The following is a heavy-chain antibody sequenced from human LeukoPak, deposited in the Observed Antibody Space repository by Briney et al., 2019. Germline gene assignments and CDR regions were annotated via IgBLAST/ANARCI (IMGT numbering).Heavy chain of an antibody. D-gene: IGHD3-16*01. CDR3: TRGGFGAHYYYYMDV. Sequence: PGGPLRLPCAASVFTFDDFALTWLRQSREKGLEWVSGINWDGTATGYADSVKGRFTISRDNAKNSLYLQMNSLRAEDSALYYCTRGGFGAHYYYYMDVWGKGTTVTVSS. CDR2: INWDGTAT. J-gene: IGHJ6*03. V-gene: IGHV3-20*04. CDR1: VFTFDDFA.